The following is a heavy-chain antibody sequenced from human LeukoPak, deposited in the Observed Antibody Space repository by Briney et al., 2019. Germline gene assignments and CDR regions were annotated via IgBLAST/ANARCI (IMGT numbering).Heavy chain of an antibody. CDR1: GYTFTSYG. J-gene: IGHJ4*02. D-gene: IGHD1-26*01. CDR2: ISAYNGNT. V-gene: IGHV1-18*01. CDR3: ARSPAPNLIAFLWELRGGFDY. Sequence: ASVKVSCKASGYTFTSYGISWVRQAPGQGLEWMGWISAYNGNTNYAQKLQGRVTMTTDTSTSTAYMELSSLRSEDTAVYYCARSPAPNLIAFLWELRGGFDYWGQGTLVTVSS.